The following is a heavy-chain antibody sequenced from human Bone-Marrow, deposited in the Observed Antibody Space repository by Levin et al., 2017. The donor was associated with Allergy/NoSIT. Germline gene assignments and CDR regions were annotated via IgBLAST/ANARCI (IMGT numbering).Heavy chain of an antibody. CDR2: ISFDGSNK. CDR1: GFTFSSSG. J-gene: IGHJ4*02. CDR3: AKDWDYGYTSPAIDY. Sequence: GGSLRLSCAASGFTFSSSGMHWVRQAPGKGLEWVALISFDGSNKLSAGSVKGRFTISRDNSKNTVYLQMDSLRVDDTAVYYCAKDWDYGYTSPAIDYWGQGILVTVSA. D-gene: IGHD3-16*01. V-gene: IGHV3-30*18.